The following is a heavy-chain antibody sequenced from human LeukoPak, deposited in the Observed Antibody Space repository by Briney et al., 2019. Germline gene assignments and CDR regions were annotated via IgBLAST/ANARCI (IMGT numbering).Heavy chain of an antibody. Sequence: PGGSLRLSCAASGFTFSRFWMHWVRQAPGKGLLWVSRINSDGSCTYYADSVKGRFTTSRDNAKNALHLQMNSLTAEDTAVYYCVLDLFSSFAFDIWGQGTMVTVSS. D-gene: IGHD3/OR15-3a*01. CDR1: GFTFSRFW. J-gene: IGHJ3*02. CDR2: INSDGSCT. CDR3: VLDLFSSFAFDI. V-gene: IGHV3-74*01.